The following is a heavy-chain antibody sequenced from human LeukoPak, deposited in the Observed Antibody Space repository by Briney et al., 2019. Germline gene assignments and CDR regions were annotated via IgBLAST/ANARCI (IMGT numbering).Heavy chain of an antibody. V-gene: IGHV1-18*01. Sequence: GASVKVSCKASGYTFTSYGISWVRQAPGQGLEWMGWISAYNGNTNYAQKLQGRVTMTTDTSTSTAYMDLWSLRSDDAAVYYCARDQGPEGELPQDYWGQGTLVTVSS. CDR1: GYTFTSYG. D-gene: IGHD1-26*01. CDR3: ARDQGPEGELPQDY. J-gene: IGHJ4*02. CDR2: ISAYNGNT.